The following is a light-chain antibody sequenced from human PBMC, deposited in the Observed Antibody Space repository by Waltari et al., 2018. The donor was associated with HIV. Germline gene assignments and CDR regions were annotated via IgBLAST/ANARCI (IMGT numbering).Light chain of an antibody. CDR2: AAS. CDR3: QQANSFPLS. CDR1: QGIAGW. J-gene: IGKJ4*01. Sequence: DILMTQSPSSVSASVGDRVTITCRASQGIAGWLAWYQQKPGKAPKLLLYAASSLASWVPSRFSGSGSGTDFSLTISSLQPEDCAAYYCQQANSFPLSFGGGTKVEIK. V-gene: IGKV1-12*01.